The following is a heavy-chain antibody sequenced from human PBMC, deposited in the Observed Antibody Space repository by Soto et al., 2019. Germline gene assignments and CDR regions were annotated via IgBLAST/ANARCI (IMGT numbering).Heavy chain of an antibody. CDR1: GFTFNSYS. Sequence: EVRLVESGGGLVKPGGSLRLSCSASGFTFNSYSMAWVRQAPGKGLEWISSVSKTSTHIYYSDSVKGRFTISRDNAKTSLYLQLYSLRVEDTAVYYCPRQEYSSPSYFDSWGQGTLVTVSS. CDR3: PRQEYSSPSYFDS. J-gene: IGHJ4*01. CDR2: VSKTSTHI. D-gene: IGHD6-19*01. V-gene: IGHV3-21*01.